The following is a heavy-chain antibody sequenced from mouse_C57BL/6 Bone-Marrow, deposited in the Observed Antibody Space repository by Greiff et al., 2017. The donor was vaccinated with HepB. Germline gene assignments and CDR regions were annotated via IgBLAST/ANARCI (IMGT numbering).Heavy chain of an antibody. CDR3: AMGNYGGFYYAMDY. D-gene: IGHD1-1*01. V-gene: IGHV1-74*01. J-gene: IGHJ4*01. CDR1: GYTFTSYW. Sequence: QVQLQQPGAELVKPGASVKVSCKASGYTFTSYWMHWVKQRPGQGLEWTGRIHPSDSDTNYNQKFKGKATLTVDKSSSTAYMQLSSLTSEDSAVYYCAMGNYGGFYYAMDYWGQGTSVTVSS. CDR2: IHPSDSDT.